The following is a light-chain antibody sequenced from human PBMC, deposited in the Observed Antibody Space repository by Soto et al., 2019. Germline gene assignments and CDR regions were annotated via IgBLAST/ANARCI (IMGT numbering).Light chain of an antibody. CDR2: DAS. Sequence: EVVLTQSPATLSLSPGERATLSCRASQTVAEHLAWYQQKPGQPPRLLIYDASKRATGIPARFTGSGSGTDFTLTISRLEPEDSAVYYCQQYGSSPWTFGQGTKVDIK. V-gene: IGKV3-20*01. J-gene: IGKJ1*01. CDR3: QQYGSSPWT. CDR1: QTVAEH.